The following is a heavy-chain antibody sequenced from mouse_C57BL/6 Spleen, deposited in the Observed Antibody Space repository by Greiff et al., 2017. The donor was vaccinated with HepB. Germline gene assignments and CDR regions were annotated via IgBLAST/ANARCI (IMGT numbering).Heavy chain of an antibody. CDR1: GFTFSSYA. CDR2: ISSGGDYI. V-gene: IGHV5-9-1*02. D-gene: IGHD2-3*01. CDR3: TGDGYSGFAY. Sequence: EVQRVESGEGLVKPGGSLKLSCAASGFTFSSYAMSWVRQTPKKRLEWVAYISSGGDYIYYADTVKGRFTISRDNARNTLYLQMSSLKSEDTAMYYCTGDGYSGFAYWGQGTLVTVSA. J-gene: IGHJ3*01.